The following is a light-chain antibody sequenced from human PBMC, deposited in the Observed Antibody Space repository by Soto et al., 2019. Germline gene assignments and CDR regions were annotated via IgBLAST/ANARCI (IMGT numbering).Light chain of an antibody. CDR3: QQFGYSPRT. J-gene: IGKJ1*01. CDR2: DAS. CDR1: QSISSW. Sequence: GDRVTITCRASQSISSWLAWYQQKPGKAPKLLIYDASSLESGVPSRFSGSGSGTEFTLTISNLQPDDFATYYCQQFGYSPRTLGQGTKVDIK. V-gene: IGKV1-5*01.